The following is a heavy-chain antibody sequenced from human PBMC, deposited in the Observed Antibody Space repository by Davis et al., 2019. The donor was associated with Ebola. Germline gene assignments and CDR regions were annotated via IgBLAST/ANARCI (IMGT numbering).Heavy chain of an antibody. J-gene: IGHJ6*02. V-gene: IGHV4-34*01. D-gene: IGHD3-16*01. Sequence: SETLSLTCAVYGGSFSGYYWSWIRQPPGKGLEWIGEINHSGSTNYNPSPKSRVTISVDTSKNQFSLKLSSVTAADAAVYYCASRGGFHYYDYGMDVWGQGTTVTVSS. CDR3: ASRGGFHYYDYGMDV. CDR2: INHSGST. CDR1: GGSFSGYY.